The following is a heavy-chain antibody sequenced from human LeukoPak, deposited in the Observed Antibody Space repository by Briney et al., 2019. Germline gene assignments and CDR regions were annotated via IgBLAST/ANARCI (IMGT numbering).Heavy chain of an antibody. CDR3: AMKAVPRPRLYDAFDF. Sequence: ASVKVSCKASGYTFTGYYMHWVRQAPGQGLEWMGWINPNSGGTNYAQKFQGRVTMTRDTSISTAYMELSRLRSDDTAVYYCAMKAVPRPRLYDAFDFWGQGTVVTVSS. D-gene: IGHD2-2*02. CDR2: INPNSGGT. V-gene: IGHV1-2*02. CDR1: GYTFTGYY. J-gene: IGHJ3*01.